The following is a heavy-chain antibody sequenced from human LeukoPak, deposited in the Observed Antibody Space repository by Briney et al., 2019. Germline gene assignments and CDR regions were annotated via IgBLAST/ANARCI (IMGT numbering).Heavy chain of an antibody. Sequence: GASVKVSCKASGYTFTGYYMHWVRQAPGQGLEWMGWINPNSGGTNYAQKFQGRVTMTRDTSISTACMELSRLRSDDTAVYYCARDGVVVAPFYYYYGMDVWGQGTTVTVSS. V-gene: IGHV1-2*02. CDR2: INPNSGGT. D-gene: IGHD2-15*01. CDR3: ARDGVVVAPFYYYYGMDV. J-gene: IGHJ6*02. CDR1: GYTFTGYY.